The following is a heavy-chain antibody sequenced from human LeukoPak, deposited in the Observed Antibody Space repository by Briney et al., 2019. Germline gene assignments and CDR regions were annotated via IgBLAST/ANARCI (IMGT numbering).Heavy chain of an antibody. CDR2: ISSSGSTI. V-gene: IGHV3-11*04. D-gene: IGHD4-23*01. Sequence: GGSLRLSCAASGFTFSDYYMTWIRQAPGKGLEWVSYISSSGSTIYYADSVKGRFTVSRDNAKNSLYLQMNSLRAEDTAVYYCAKDSYGGKHKNFDYWGQGTLVTVSS. J-gene: IGHJ4*02. CDR3: AKDSYGGKHKNFDY. CDR1: GFTFSDYY.